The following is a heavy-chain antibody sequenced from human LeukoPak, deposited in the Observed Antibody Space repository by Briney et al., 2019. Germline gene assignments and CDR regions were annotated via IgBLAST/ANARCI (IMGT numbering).Heavy chain of an antibody. D-gene: IGHD3-3*01. V-gene: IGHV3-23*01. CDR1: GFTFSSYA. Sequence: GGSLRLSCAASGFTFSSYAMSWVRQAPGKGLERVSAISGSGGSTYYADSVKGRFTISRDNSKNTLYLQMNSLRAEATAVYYCARDGIFGVVIQAVDYWGQGPLVTVSS. J-gene: IGHJ4*02. CDR2: ISGSGGST. CDR3: ARDGIFGVVIQAVDY.